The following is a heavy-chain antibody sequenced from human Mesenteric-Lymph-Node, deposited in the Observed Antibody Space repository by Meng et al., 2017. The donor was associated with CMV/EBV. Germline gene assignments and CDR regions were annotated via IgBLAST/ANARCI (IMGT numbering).Heavy chain of an antibody. CDR1: GFIFSNYW. CDR2: IKGDGSEN. CDR3: ATNLYSASCGDY. Sequence: GGSLRLSCEVSGFIFSNYWMTWARQAPGKGLEWVANIKGDGSENFYLDSVKGRFTISRDNAKNSLYLQMTSLRAEDTAVYYCATNLYSASCGDYWGQGTLVTVSS. V-gene: IGHV3-7*01. J-gene: IGHJ4*02. D-gene: IGHD6-6*01.